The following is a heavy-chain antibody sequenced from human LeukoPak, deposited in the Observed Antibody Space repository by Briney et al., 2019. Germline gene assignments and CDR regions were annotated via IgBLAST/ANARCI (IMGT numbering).Heavy chain of an antibody. Sequence: PGGSLRLSXSASGFTFSTYDMQWVRQAPGMGLEWVSGISRSGSTYYTDSVKGRFTISRDNSKNTLDLQMNSLRAEDTAVYYCAKGGYFDFESWGQGTRVTVSS. J-gene: IGHJ3*01. CDR2: ISRSGST. CDR1: GFTFSTYD. V-gene: IGHV3-23*01. D-gene: IGHD3-9*01. CDR3: AKGGYFDFES.